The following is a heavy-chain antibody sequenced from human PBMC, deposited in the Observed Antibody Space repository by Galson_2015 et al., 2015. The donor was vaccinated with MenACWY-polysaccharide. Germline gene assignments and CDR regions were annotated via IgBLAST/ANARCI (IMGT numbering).Heavy chain of an antibody. Sequence: LRLSCAASGFTFSSYALHWVRQAPGKGLEWVAVISYDGSNKYYADSLKGRFTISRDNSKNMLYLQMNSLRAEDTAVYYCARAYCDRTTCYGMDVWGQGTTVTVSS. J-gene: IGHJ6*02. D-gene: IGHD2-2*01. V-gene: IGHV3-30-3*01. CDR2: ISYDGSNK. CDR3: ARAYCDRTTCYGMDV. CDR1: GFTFSSYA.